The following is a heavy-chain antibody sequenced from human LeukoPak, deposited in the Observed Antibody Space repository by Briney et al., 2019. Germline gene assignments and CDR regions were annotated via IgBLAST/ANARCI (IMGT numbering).Heavy chain of an antibody. D-gene: IGHD5-12*01. CDR1: GFSFDDYA. V-gene: IGHV3-9*01. Sequence: GGSLRLSCAASGFSFDDYAMHWVRQAPGKGLEWVSGINWNSENVGYADAVQGRFIISRDNAKTSLYLQMNSLRPEDTALYYCAKDLGGYGPYFNNWGQGALVTVSS. J-gene: IGHJ4*02. CDR2: INWNSENV. CDR3: AKDLGGYGPYFNN.